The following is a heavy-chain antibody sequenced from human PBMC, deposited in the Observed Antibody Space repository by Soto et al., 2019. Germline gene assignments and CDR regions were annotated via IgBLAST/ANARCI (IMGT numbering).Heavy chain of an antibody. V-gene: IGHV3-48*01. J-gene: IGHJ5*02. Sequence: GGSLRLSCAASGFTFSSYSMNWVRQAPGKGLEWVSYISSSSSTIYYADSVKGRFTISRDNAKNSLYLQMNSLRAEDTAVYYCARDQNVTVLYPKKAGYFNWFDPWGQGTLVTVSS. CDR1: GFTFSSYS. CDR2: ISSSSSTI. CDR3: ARDQNVTVLYPKKAGYFNWFDP. D-gene: IGHD2-2*02.